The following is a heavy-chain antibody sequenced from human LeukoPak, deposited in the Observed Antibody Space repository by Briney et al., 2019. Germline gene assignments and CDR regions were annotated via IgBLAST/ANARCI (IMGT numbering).Heavy chain of an antibody. D-gene: IGHD5-12*01. CDR2: IIPILGIA. V-gene: IGHV1-69*04. CDR1: GGTFSSYA. J-gene: IGHJ5*02. Sequence: SVKVSCKASGGTFSSYAISWVRQAPGQGLEWMGRIIPILGIANYAQKFQGRVTITADKSTSTAYMELSSLRSEDTAVYYCARGGIVATTAALSVPWFDPWGQGTLVTVSS. CDR3: ARGGIVATTAALSVPWFDP.